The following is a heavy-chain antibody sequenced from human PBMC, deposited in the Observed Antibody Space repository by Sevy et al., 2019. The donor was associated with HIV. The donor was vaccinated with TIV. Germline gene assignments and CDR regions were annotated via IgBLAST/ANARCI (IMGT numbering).Heavy chain of an antibody. CDR1: GFTFSSYA. CDR2: ISYDGSNK. CDR3: ARGSRITMVRGDHYGMDV. D-gene: IGHD3-10*01. V-gene: IGHV3-30*04. J-gene: IGHJ6*02. Sequence: GGSLRLSCAASGFTFSSYAMHWVRQAPGKGLEWVAVISYDGSNKYYADSMKGRFTISRDNSKNTLYLQMNSLRAEDTAVYYCARGSRITMVRGDHYGMDVWGQGTTVTVSS.